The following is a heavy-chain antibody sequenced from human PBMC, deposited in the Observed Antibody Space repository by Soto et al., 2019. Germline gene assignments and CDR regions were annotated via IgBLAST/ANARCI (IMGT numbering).Heavy chain of an antibody. J-gene: IGHJ6*02. CDR2: ISHRGDT. Sequence: QVQIQQWGAGLLRPSETLSLTCGVSRGSFSAYYWTWIRQPPGKGLEWIAEISHRGDTTYNPPLRSRVTISVDTSRNHFFLRLNSVTVADTAIYYCASNTVTPVDAMDVWGQGTTVTVS. CDR3: ASNTVTPVDAMDV. D-gene: IGHD4-17*01. CDR1: RGSFSAYY. V-gene: IGHV4-34*02.